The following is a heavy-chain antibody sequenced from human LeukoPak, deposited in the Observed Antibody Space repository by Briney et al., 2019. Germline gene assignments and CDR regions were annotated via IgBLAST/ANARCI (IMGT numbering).Heavy chain of an antibody. CDR1: GFTFDDYG. CDR2: INWNGGST. J-gene: IGHJ4*02. CDR3: ARDRGSGNYYLDY. Sequence: GGSLRLSCAASGFTFDDYGMSWVRQAPGKGLEWVSGINWNGGSTGYADSVKGRFTISRDNAKNSLYLQMNSLRAEGTALYHCARDRGSGNYYLDYWGQGTLVTVSS. V-gene: IGHV3-20*01. D-gene: IGHD1-26*01.